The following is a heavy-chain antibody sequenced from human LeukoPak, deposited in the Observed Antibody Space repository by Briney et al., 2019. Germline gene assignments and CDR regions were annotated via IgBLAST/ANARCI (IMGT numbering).Heavy chain of an antibody. D-gene: IGHD3-10*02. CDR2: ISSSGSTI. CDR1: GFTFSSYE. CDR3: AELGITMIGGV. J-gene: IGHJ6*04. V-gene: IGHV3-48*03. Sequence: RGSLRLSCAATGFTFSSYEMNWVRQAPGKGLEWVSYISSSGSTIYYADSVKGRFTISRDNAKNSLYLQMNSLRAEDTAVYYCAELGITMIGGVWGKGTTVTISS.